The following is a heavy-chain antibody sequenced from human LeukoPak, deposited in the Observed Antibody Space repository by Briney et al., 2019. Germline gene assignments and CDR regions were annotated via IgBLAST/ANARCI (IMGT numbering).Heavy chain of an antibody. J-gene: IGHJ2*01. Sequence: GGSLRLSCAASGFTFSSYSMNWVRQAPGKGLEWVSSISSSSSYIYYADSVKGRFTISRDNAKNSLYLQMNSLRAEDTAVYYCARDRGARRFHRPSERYFDLWGRGTLVTVSS. CDR3: ARDRGARRFHRPSERYFDL. CDR2: ISSSSSYI. V-gene: IGHV3-21*01. D-gene: IGHD3-10*01. CDR1: GFTFSSYS.